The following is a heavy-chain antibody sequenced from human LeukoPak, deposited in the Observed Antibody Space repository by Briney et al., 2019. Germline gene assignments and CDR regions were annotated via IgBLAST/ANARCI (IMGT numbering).Heavy chain of an antibody. CDR3: ARDKAAAGTVLFDY. V-gene: IGHV3-33*01. D-gene: IGHD6-13*01. J-gene: IGHJ4*02. CDR2: IWYDGSSK. CDR1: GFTFSSYG. Sequence: GGSLRLSCAASGFTFSSYGMHWVRQAPGKGLEWVAVIWYDGSSKYYADSVKGRFTISRDNSKSTLYLQMNSLRAEDTAVYYCARDKAAAGTVLFDYWGQGTLVTVSS.